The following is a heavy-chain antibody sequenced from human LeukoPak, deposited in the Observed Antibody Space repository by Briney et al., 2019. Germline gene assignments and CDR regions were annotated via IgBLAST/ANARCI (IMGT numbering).Heavy chain of an antibody. V-gene: IGHV3-7*03. CDR2: IKEDGSEK. CDR1: GFTFSSYW. CDR3: ANRGVIDFLTGYYYYFDY. Sequence: GGSLRLSCAASGFTFSSYWMNWVRQAPGKGLEWVANIKEDGSEKYYVDSVKGRFTISRDNSKNTLYLQMNSLRPEDTAVYFCANRGVIDFLTGYYYYFDYWGQGTLVIVSS. J-gene: IGHJ4*02. D-gene: IGHD3-9*01.